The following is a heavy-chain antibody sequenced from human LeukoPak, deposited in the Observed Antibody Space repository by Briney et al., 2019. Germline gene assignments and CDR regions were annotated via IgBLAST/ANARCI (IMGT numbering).Heavy chain of an antibody. V-gene: IGHV1-8*01. Sequence: GASVKVSCKASGYTFTSYDINWVRQATGQGLEWMGWMNPNSSNTGYAQKFQGRVTMTRNTSISTAYMELSSLRSEDTAVYYCASSFATQITIFGVVIPPQGRYYYGMDVWGQGTTVTVSS. D-gene: IGHD3-3*01. CDR2: MNPNSSNT. CDR3: ASSFATQITIFGVVIPPQGRYYYGMDV. CDR1: GYTFTSYD. J-gene: IGHJ6*02.